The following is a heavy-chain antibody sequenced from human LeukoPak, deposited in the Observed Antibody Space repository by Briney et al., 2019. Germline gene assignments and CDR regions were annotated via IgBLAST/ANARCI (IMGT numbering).Heavy chain of an antibody. CDR2: ISSSSSYI. Sequence: KSGGSLRLSCAASGFTFSSYSMNWVRQAPGKGLEWVSSISSSSSYIYYADSVKGRFTISRDNAKNSLYLQMNSLRAEDTAVYYCARHHAVALAGRDWGQGTLVTVSS. D-gene: IGHD4-23*01. J-gene: IGHJ4*02. V-gene: IGHV3-21*01. CDR1: GFTFSSYS. CDR3: ARHHAVALAGRD.